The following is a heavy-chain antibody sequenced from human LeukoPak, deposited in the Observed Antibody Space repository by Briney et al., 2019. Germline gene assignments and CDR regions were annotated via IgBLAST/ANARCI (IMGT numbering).Heavy chain of an antibody. CDR1: GGSISSYY. D-gene: IGHD2-2*01. Sequence: SETLSLTCTVSGGSISSYYRSWIRQPPGQGLEWIGYIYYSGSTIYNPSLKSRVTISVDTSKNQLSLKLSSVTAADTAVYYCARGWYCSSTSCYPCYMDVWGKGTTVTVSS. J-gene: IGHJ6*03. V-gene: IGHV4-59*01. CDR2: IYYSGST. CDR3: ARGWYCSSTSCYPCYMDV.